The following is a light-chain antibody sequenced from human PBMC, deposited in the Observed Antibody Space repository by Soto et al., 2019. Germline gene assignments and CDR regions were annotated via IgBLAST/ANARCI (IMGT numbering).Light chain of an antibody. CDR3: NSYTSSSTLVV. Sequence: QSALTQPASVSGSPGQSITIFCTGTSSDIGIYNFVSWYQQHPGKAPKLMIYNVYSRPSGVSSRFSGSKSGNTASLTISWLQAEDEADYYCNSYTSSSTLVVFGGGTQLTVL. CDR2: NVY. J-gene: IGLJ2*01. V-gene: IGLV2-14*03. CDR1: SSDIGIYNF.